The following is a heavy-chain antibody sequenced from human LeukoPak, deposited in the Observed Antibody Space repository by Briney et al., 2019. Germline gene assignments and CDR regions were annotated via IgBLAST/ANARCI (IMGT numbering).Heavy chain of an antibody. CDR2: ISYDGSNK. Sequence: PGRSLRLSCAASGFTFSSYGMHWVRQAPGKGLEWVAVISYDGSNKYYADSVKGRFTISRDNSKNTLYLQMNSLRAEDTAVYYCARVLRAAAGTGSFDYWGQGTLVTVSS. CDR3: ARVLRAAAGTGSFDY. D-gene: IGHD6-13*01. J-gene: IGHJ4*02. CDR1: GFTFSSYG. V-gene: IGHV3-30*03.